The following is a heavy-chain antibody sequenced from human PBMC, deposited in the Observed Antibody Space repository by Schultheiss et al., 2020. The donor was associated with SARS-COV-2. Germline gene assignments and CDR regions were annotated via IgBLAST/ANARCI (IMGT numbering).Heavy chain of an antibody. V-gene: IGHV4-34*01. D-gene: IGHD3-22*01. Sequence: SQTLSLTCAVYGGSFSGYYWGWIRQPPGKGLEWIGSIYYSGSTNYNPSLKSRVTISVDTSKNQFSLKLSSVTAADTAVYYCASEWGITYYYDSSGYYPPDYWGQGTLVTVSS. J-gene: IGHJ4*02. CDR3: ASEWGITYYYDSSGYYPPDY. CDR1: GGSFSGYY. CDR2: IYYSGST.